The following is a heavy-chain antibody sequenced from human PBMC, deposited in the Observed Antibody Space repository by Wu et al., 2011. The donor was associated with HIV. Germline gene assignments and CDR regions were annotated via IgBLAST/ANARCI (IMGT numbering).Heavy chain of an antibody. CDR2: IIPXFGTA. V-gene: IGHV1-69*01. D-gene: IGHD4-17*01. CDR3: ARGIEEGRTVSLAFDY. CDR1: FSSYA. Sequence: FSSYAISWVRQAPGQGLEWMGGIIPXFGTANYAQKFQGRVTITADESTSTAYMELSSLRSEDTAVYYCARGIEEGRTVSLAFDYWGQGTLVTVSS. J-gene: IGHJ4*02.